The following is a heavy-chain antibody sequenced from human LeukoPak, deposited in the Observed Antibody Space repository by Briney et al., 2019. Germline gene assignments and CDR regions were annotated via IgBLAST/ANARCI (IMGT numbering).Heavy chain of an antibody. CDR2: IIPILGIA. J-gene: IGHJ6*02. D-gene: IGHD6-13*01. V-gene: IGHV1-69*04. Sequence: EASVKVSCKASGGTFSSYAISWVRQAPGQGLEWMGRIIPILGIANYAQKFQGRGTITADKSTSTAYMELSSLRSEDTAVYYCARDNIAAAQYYYYYGMDVWGQGTTVTVSS. CDR1: GGTFSSYA. CDR3: ARDNIAAAQYYYYYGMDV.